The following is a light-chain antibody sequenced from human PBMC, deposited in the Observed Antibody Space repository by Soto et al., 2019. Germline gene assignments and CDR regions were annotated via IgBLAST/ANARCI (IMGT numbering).Light chain of an antibody. CDR1: QSISTW. CDR2: DAS. V-gene: IGKV1-5*01. J-gene: IGKJ1*01. CDR3: QQYNTYSWT. Sequence: DIQMTQSPSTLSASEGDRVTITCRASQSISTWLAWYHQKPGKVPKLLIYDASTLESGVPSRFSGSGSGTEFTLTISSLQPDDFATYYCQQYNTYSWTFGQGTKVDIK.